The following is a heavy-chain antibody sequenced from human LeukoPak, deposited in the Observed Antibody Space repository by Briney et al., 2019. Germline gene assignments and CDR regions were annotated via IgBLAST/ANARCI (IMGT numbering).Heavy chain of an antibody. CDR1: GYTFTSYY. V-gene: IGHV1-46*01. CDR2: INPSGGST. D-gene: IGHD3-22*01. Sequence: ASVKVSCKASGYTFTSYYMHWVRQAPGQGLEWMGIINPSGGSTGYAQKFQGRVTMTRDTSTSTVYMELSSLRSEDTAVYYCARLGGEVGYYDSSGYFPFDYWGQGTLVTVSS. CDR3: ARLGGEVGYYDSSGYFPFDY. J-gene: IGHJ4*02.